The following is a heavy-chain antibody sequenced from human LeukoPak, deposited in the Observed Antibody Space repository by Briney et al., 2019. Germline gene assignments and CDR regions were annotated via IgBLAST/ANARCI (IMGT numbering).Heavy chain of an antibody. D-gene: IGHD6-13*01. Sequence: SETLSLTCTVSGGSISSSSYYWGWIRQPPGKGLEWIGSIYYSGSTYYNPSLKSRVTISVDTSKNQFSLKLSSVTAADTAVYYCARARSSSSWYSDYWGQGTLVTVSS. CDR1: GGSISSSSYY. CDR3: ARARSSSSWYSDY. J-gene: IGHJ4*02. CDR2: IYYSGST. V-gene: IGHV4-39*01.